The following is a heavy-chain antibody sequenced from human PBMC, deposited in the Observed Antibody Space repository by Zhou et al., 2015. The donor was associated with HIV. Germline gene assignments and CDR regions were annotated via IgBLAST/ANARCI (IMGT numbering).Heavy chain of an antibody. D-gene: IGHD2/OR15-2a*01. V-gene: IGHV1-3*05. CDR3: ARQNSE. CDR2: VRPDNSDT. J-gene: IGHJ1*01. Sequence: QIQLLQSGTQEKKIGTSVKISCKSAGYKFNDYIVHWVRRAPGQSLEWMGWVRPDNSDTTFSEKFQGRITISSDAPATTVHLALRDLTSEDTAIYYCARQNSE. CDR1: GYKFNDYI.